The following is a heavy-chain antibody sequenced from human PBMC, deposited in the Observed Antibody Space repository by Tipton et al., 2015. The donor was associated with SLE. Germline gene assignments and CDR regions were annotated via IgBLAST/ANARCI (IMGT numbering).Heavy chain of an antibody. J-gene: IGHJ5*02. D-gene: IGHD4-17*01. CDR3: ARLPPLFGDYSKYFDP. V-gene: IGHV4-34*01. CDR2: ISQSGST. Sequence: TLSLTCAVYGGSFSGDYWTWIRQSPGKGLEWIAEISQSGSTNYNPSLQSRVSMSVDTSKSQFSLKMSSLTAADTAMYYCARLPPLFGDYSKYFDPWGQGTLVTVSS. CDR1: GGSFSGDY.